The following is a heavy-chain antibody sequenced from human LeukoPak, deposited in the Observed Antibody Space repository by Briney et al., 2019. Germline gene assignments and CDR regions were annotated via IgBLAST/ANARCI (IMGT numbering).Heavy chain of an antibody. J-gene: IGHJ1*01. CDR2: ISSSSGYK. CDR1: GFIFSDYY. CDR3: ARQGLYDSSDFWTFQH. D-gene: IGHD3/OR15-3a*01. Sequence: PGGSLRLSCAASGFIFSDYYMSWIRQTPEKGLEWLSYISSSSGYKNYADSLKGRFTISRDNAKNSVYLQMNSLSAEDTAVYCCARQGLYDSSDFWTFQHWGQGTLVTVSS. V-gene: IGHV3-11*06.